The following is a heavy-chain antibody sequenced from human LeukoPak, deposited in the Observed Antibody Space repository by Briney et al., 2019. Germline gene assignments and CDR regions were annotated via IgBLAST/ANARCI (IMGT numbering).Heavy chain of an antibody. J-gene: IGHJ4*02. D-gene: IGHD1-26*01. CDR2: IYSDGST. CDR3: ARIYSGSHYS. CDR1: GFIVNTYY. V-gene: IGHV3-53*01. Sequence: GGSLRLSCAVSGFIVNTYYMSWVRQAPGKGLEWVSIIYSDGSTYYADSVKGRFTISRDTSKNTLLLQMNSLRAEDTAVYYCARIYSGSHYSWGQGTLVTVSS.